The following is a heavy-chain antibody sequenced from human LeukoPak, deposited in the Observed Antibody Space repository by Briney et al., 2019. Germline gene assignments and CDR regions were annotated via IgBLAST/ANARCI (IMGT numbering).Heavy chain of an antibody. Sequence: GVSVKVSCKASGGTFSSYAISWVRQAPGQGLEWMGGIIPIFGTANYAQKFQGRVTITADESTSTAYMELSSLRSEDTAVYYCARDYDSSGYLGDYWGQGTLVTVSS. D-gene: IGHD3-22*01. J-gene: IGHJ4*02. CDR3: ARDYDSSGYLGDY. V-gene: IGHV1-69*13. CDR1: GGTFSSYA. CDR2: IIPIFGTA.